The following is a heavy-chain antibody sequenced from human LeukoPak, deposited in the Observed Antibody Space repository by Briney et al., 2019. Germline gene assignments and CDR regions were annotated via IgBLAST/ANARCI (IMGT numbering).Heavy chain of an antibody. D-gene: IGHD3-16*02. Sequence: GGSLRLSCAASGFTFSSYAMSWVRQAPGKGLEWVSAISGSGGSTYYADSVKGRFTISRDNSKNTLYLQMNSLRAEDTAVYYCAKEGFMITFGGVIVSYFDYWGQGTLVTVSS. V-gene: IGHV3-23*01. CDR2: ISGSGGST. CDR1: GFTFSSYA. CDR3: AKEGFMITFGGVIVSYFDY. J-gene: IGHJ4*02.